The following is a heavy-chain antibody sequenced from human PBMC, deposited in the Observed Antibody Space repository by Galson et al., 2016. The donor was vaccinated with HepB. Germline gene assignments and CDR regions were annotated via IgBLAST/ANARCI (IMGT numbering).Heavy chain of an antibody. V-gene: IGHV4-61*01. CDR1: GGSVSSGSSY. CDR2: VYYSGST. D-gene: IGHD2-2*01. CDR3: ARGDCISTSCYGPAWFDP. Sequence: SETLSLTCTVSGGSVSSGSSYWSWIRQPPGKGLEWIGYVYYSGSTNYNPSLKSRVTMSVDTSKNQFPLGLSSVTAADTAVYYCARGDCISTSCYGPAWFDPWGQGTLVAVSS. J-gene: IGHJ5*02.